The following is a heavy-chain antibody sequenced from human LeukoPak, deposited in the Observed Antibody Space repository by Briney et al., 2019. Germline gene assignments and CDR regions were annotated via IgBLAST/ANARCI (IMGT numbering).Heavy chain of an antibody. J-gene: IGHJ6*03. Sequence: ASVKVSCKASGYTFTSYGISWVRQAPGQGLEWMGWISAYNGNTNYAQKLQGRVTITRDMSTSTAYMELSRLRSDDTAVYYCARDAIAAAGTQLPYYYYYMDVWGKGTTVTISS. CDR1: GYTFTSYG. D-gene: IGHD6-13*01. V-gene: IGHV1-18*01. CDR3: ARDAIAAAGTQLPYYYYYMDV. CDR2: ISAYNGNT.